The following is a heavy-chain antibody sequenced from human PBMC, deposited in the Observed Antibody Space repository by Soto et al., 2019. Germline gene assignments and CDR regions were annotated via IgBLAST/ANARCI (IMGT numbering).Heavy chain of an antibody. J-gene: IGHJ6*02. CDR3: ARDFRRYKLGSGPAYGMDV. V-gene: IGHV1-18*01. CDR1: GYTFTSYG. Sequence: ASVKVSCKASGYTFTSYGISWVRQAPGQGLDWMGWVSAYNGNTNYAQKLQGRVTMTTDTSTSTAYMELRSLRSDDTAVYYCARDFRRYKLGSGPAYGMDVWGQGTTVTVSS. D-gene: IGHD6-19*01. CDR2: VSAYNGNT.